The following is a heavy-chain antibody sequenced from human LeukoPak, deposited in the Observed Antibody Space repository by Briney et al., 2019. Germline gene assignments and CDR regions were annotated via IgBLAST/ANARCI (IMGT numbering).Heavy chain of an antibody. CDR2: IYYSGST. Sequence: SETLSLTCTVSSDSIYSRNYYWGWIRQPPGKGLEWIGSIYYSGSTYYNSSLKSRVTISVDTSKNQFSLKLSSLTAADTAVYYCARAAYCGGVCYLFDYWGQGTLVTV. V-gene: IGHV4-39*01. D-gene: IGHD2-21*02. CDR3: ARAAYCGGVCYLFDY. CDR1: SDSIYSRNYY. J-gene: IGHJ4*02.